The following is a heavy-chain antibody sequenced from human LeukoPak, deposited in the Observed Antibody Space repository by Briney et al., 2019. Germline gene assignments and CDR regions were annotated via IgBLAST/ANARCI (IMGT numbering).Heavy chain of an antibody. CDR3: AKDGHIVVVVAATWGYFDY. J-gene: IGHJ4*02. Sequence: GGSLRLSCAASGFTFSSYAMSWVRQAPGKGLEWVSAISGSGGSTYYADSVKGRFTISRDNSKNTLYLQMNSLRAEDTAVYHCAKDGHIVVVVAATWGYFDYWGQGTLVTVSS. CDR2: ISGSGGST. V-gene: IGHV3-23*01. CDR1: GFTFSSYA. D-gene: IGHD2-15*01.